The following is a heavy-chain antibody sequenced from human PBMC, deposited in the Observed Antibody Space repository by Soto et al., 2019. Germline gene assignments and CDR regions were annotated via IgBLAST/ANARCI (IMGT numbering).Heavy chain of an antibody. Sequence: QVQLQESGPGLVNPSQTLSLACTVSGGSISSGDYYWSWIRQPPGKGLEWIGYVYYSGSTNYNPSLKSRVTISVDTSKNQFSLKLSSVTAAYTAVYYWGSAANYSYFDYLGQGTLVIVSS. J-gene: IGHJ4*02. CDR2: VYYSGST. CDR3: GSAANYSYFDY. CDR1: GGSISSGDYY. D-gene: IGHD1-7*01. V-gene: IGHV4-30-4*01.